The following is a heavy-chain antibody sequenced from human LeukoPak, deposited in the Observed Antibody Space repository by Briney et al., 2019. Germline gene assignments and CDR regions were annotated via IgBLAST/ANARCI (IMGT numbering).Heavy chain of an antibody. Sequence: SGGSLRLSCTTSGFTFSAYWMTWVRQAPGKGLEWVANIKEDGIEKYYVDSVKGRFTISRDNAKNSLYLQMNSLRAEDTAVYYCASNRAGYYYYMDVWGKGTTVTVSS. D-gene: IGHD1-14*01. J-gene: IGHJ6*03. CDR3: ASNRAGYYYYMDV. V-gene: IGHV3-7*01. CDR2: IKEDGIEK. CDR1: GFTFSAYW.